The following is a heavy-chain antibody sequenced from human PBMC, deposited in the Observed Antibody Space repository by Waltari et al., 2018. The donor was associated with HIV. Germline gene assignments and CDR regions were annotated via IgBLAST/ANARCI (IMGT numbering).Heavy chain of an antibody. D-gene: IGHD3-16*01. Sequence: QLQESGPALVKPSETLSLSCSVSGVPLTSKTYYWGWVRQSPGTRLDWIESVYDGGKTDNQPALKSRLSISLDTSKNRLSLNVTPVDAADTAVYYCARHSGPYVHFVDLGGRGTLVTVTS. CDR2: VYDGGKT. V-gene: IGHV4-39*01. CDR1: GVPLTSKTYY. CDR3: ARHSGPYVHFVDL. J-gene: IGHJ2*01.